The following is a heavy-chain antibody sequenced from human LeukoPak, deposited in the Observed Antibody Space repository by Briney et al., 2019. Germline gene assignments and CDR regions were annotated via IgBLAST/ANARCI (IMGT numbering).Heavy chain of an antibody. J-gene: IGHJ4*02. V-gene: IGHV3-48*03. CDR1: GFTFSSYE. CDR3: ARGLRFLEWFSPYYFDY. CDR2: ISSSGSTI. D-gene: IGHD3-3*01. Sequence: GGSLRLSCAASGFTFSSYEMNWVRQAPGKGLEWVSHISSSGSTIYYADSVKGRFTISRDNAKNSLYLQMNSLRAEDTAVYYCARGLRFLEWFSPYYFDYWGQGTLVTVSS.